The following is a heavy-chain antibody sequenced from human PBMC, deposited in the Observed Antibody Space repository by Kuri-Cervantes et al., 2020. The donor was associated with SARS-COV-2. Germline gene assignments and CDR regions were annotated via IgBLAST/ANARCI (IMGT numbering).Heavy chain of an antibody. CDR2: ISGGST. J-gene: IGHJ4*02. CDR1: GFTVSSNE. D-gene: IGHD2-2*01. Sequence: GESLKISCAASGFTVSSNEMSWVRQAPGKGLEWVSSISGGSTYYADSRKGRFTISRDNSKNTLYLQMNSLRAEDTAVYYCAKDGPSHIVVVPAAVYWGQGTLVTVSS. V-gene: IGHV3-38-3*01. CDR3: AKDGPSHIVVVPAAVY.